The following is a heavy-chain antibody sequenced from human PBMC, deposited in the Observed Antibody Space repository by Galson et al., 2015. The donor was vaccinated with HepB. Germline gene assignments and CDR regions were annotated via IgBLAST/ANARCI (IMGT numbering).Heavy chain of an antibody. CDR1: GGALSSYL. CDR3: ARERVGGDFDH. CDR2: INSRGRT. D-gene: IGHD2-2*01. Sequence: ETLSLTCTVSGGALSSYLWTWIRQPPGKGLDWVGYINSRGRTDDNPSLKSRVSISVDTSKKQFSLRLSSVTAADTAVYYCARERVGGDFDHWGQGTPVTVSS. V-gene: IGHV4-59*12. J-gene: IGHJ4*02.